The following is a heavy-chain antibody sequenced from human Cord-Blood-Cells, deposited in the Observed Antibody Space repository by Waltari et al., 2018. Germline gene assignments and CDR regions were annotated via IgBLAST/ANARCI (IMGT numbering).Heavy chain of an antibody. D-gene: IGHD3-9*01. J-gene: IGHJ6*03. CDR1: GGTFSSYA. V-gene: IGHV1-69*10. CDR3: ARTKGGYDILTGYSYYYYYYMDV. Sequence: QVQLVQSGAEVKKPGSSVKVSCKASGGTFSSYAISWVRQAPGQGLEWMGGIIPILGIANYEQKFQGRVTITADKATSTAYMELSRLRSEDTAVYYCARTKGGYDILTGYSYYYYYYMDVWGKGTTVTVSS. CDR2: IIPILGIA.